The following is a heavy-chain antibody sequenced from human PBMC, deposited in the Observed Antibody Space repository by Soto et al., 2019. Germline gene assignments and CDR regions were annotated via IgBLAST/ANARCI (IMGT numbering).Heavy chain of an antibody. CDR1: GFTFSSYG. Sequence: QVQLVESGGGVVQPGRSLRLSCAASGFTFSSYGMHWVRQAPGKGLEWVAVIWYDGSNKYYADSVKGRFTISRDNSKNTLYLQMNSLRAEDTAVYYCARDCRDDWNPRFGMDVWGQGTTVTVSS. V-gene: IGHV3-33*01. D-gene: IGHD1-1*01. CDR3: ARDCRDDWNPRFGMDV. J-gene: IGHJ6*02. CDR2: IWYDGSNK.